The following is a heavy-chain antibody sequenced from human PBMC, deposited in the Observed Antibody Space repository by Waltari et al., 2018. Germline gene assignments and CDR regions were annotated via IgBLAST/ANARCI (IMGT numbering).Heavy chain of an antibody. J-gene: IGHJ5*02. CDR2: IYYTGST. CDR1: GGAISVFY. CDR3: ARGGGGDWEWFDP. D-gene: IGHD2-21*02. Sequence: QVQLQESAPSLLKPSETLSPICTVPGGAISVFYWSWVRQPPGKGLDWIGYIYYTGSTNFNPSLKSRVTMSVDTSKNQFSLKLSSVTAADTAFYYCARGGGGDWEWFDPWGQGTLVTVSS. V-gene: IGHV4-59*01.